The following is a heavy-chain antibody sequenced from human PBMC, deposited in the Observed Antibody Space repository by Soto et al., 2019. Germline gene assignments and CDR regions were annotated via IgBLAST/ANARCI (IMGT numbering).Heavy chain of an antibody. CDR3: ARTTAVPNTLRSRYFFDY. D-gene: IGHD4-17*01. V-gene: IGHV4-61*01. CDR1: GGSVSDKTYY. Sequence: QVQLQESGPGLLKPSETLSLTCSVSGGSVSDKTYYWSWIRQPPGKRLEWLGYVYYSGTTNYSPCLKIRVTISVDLSKNRFSLRLSSVTTADTALYYCARTTAVPNTLRSRYFFDYWGQGTLVTVSS. J-gene: IGHJ4*02. CDR2: VYYSGTT.